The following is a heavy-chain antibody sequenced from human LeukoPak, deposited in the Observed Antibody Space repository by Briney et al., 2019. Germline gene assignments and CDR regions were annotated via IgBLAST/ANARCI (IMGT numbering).Heavy chain of an antibody. D-gene: IGHD1-26*01. V-gene: IGHV3-66*01. J-gene: IGHJ4*02. CDR1: GFTVITNY. Sequence: GGSLRLSCAASGFTVITNYMSWVRQAPGKGLEWVSVIYSDGTTHYADSVKGRFTISRDNSKNTLYLQMSSLRAEDTAVYYCARVSYYSENFDYWGQGILVTVSS. CDR3: ARVSYYSENFDY. CDR2: IYSDGTT.